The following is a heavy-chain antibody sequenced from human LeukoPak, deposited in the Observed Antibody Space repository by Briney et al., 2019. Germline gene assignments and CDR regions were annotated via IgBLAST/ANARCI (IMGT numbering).Heavy chain of an antibody. Sequence: ASVKVSCKASGYTFTGYYIHWVRQAPGQGLEWMGWINPNSGGTNYAQKFQGWVTMTRDTSISTAYMELSRLRSDDTAVYYCARIRTYGDYAFDYWGQGTLVTVSS. CDR2: INPNSGGT. CDR1: GYTFTGYY. J-gene: IGHJ4*02. V-gene: IGHV1-2*04. D-gene: IGHD4-17*01. CDR3: ARIRTYGDYAFDY.